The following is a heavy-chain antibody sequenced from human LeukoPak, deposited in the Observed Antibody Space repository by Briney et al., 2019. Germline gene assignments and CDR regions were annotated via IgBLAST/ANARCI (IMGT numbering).Heavy chain of an antibody. D-gene: IGHD1-26*01. CDR1: GYTFTSYG. Sequence: ASVKVSCKASGYTFTSYGISWVRQAPGQGLEWMGWISAYNGNTNYAQKLQGRVTMTTDTSTSTAYMELRSLRSDDTAVYYCARDDTSGSYYYYYYYMDVWGKGTTVTVSS. V-gene: IGHV1-18*01. CDR2: ISAYNGNT. J-gene: IGHJ6*03. CDR3: ARDDTSGSYYYYYYYMDV.